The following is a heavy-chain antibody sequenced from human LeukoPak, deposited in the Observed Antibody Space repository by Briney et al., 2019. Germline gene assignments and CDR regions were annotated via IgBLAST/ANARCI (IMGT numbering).Heavy chain of an antibody. J-gene: IGHJ4*02. CDR3: ARARIAVAGTTYYFDY. CDR1: GGSISSCGYY. CDR2: IYYSGST. D-gene: IGHD6-19*01. Sequence: SETLSLTCTVSGGSISSCGYYWSWIRQHPGKGLEWIGYIYYSGSTYYNPSLKSRVTISVDTSKNQFSLKLSSVTAADTAVYYCARARIAVAGTTYYFDYWGQGTLVTVSS. V-gene: IGHV4-31*03.